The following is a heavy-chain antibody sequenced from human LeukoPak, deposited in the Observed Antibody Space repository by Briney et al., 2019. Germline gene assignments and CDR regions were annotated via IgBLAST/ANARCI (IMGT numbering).Heavy chain of an antibody. D-gene: IGHD3-10*01. J-gene: IGHJ6*03. CDR1: GGSISSYY. V-gene: IGHV4-59*01. Sequence: SETLSLTCTVSGGSISSYYWSWIRQPPGKGLEWIGYIYYSGYTNYNPSLKSRVTISVDTSKNQFSPKLSSVTAADTAVYYCARTTMVRGTYYMDVWGKGTTVTISS. CDR3: ARTTMVRGTYYMDV. CDR2: IYYSGYT.